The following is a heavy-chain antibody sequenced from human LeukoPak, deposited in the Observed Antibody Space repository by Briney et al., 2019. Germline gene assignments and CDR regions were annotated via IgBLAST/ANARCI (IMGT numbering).Heavy chain of an antibody. CDR1: GGSFSGYY. D-gene: IGHD2-15*01. V-gene: IGHV4-34*01. CDR3: AVGYCSGGSCYSLDY. J-gene: IGHJ4*02. CDR2: INHSGST. Sequence: SETLSLTCVVYGGSFSGYYWSWLRQPPGKGLEWIGEINHSGSTNYNPSLKSRVTISVDTSKNQFSLKLSSVTAADTAVYYCAVGYCSGGSCYSLDYWGQGTLVTVSS.